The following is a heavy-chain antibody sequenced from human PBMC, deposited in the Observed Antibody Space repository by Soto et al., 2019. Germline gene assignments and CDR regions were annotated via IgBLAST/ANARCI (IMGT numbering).Heavy chain of an antibody. Sequence: EVQLLESGGGFIHPGGSLRLSCAASGFSFSSFAMNWVRQAPGKGLEWVSIISGSADSTFYADSVKGRFTISRDNSKRTLYLQINSLRAEDTAVYYCAKTRGAMIYAISVYGMDVWGKGTTVTVSS. V-gene: IGHV3-23*01. CDR3: AKTRGAMIYAISVYGMDV. J-gene: IGHJ6*04. CDR1: GFSFSSFA. D-gene: IGHD2-8*01. CDR2: ISGSADST.